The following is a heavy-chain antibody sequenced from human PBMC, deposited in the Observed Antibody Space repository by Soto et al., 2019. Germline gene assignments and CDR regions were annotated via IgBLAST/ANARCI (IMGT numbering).Heavy chain of an antibody. CDR3: ARDTAMTIDYYYYYGMDV. CDR1: GFTFSSYA. D-gene: IGHD5-18*01. Sequence: GGSLRLSCAASGFTFSSYAMHWVRQAPGKGLEWVAVISYDGSNKYYADSVKGRFTISRDNSKNTPYLQMNSLRAEDTAVYYCARDTAMTIDYYYYYGMDVWGQGTTVTVSS. V-gene: IGHV3-30-3*01. J-gene: IGHJ6*02. CDR2: ISYDGSNK.